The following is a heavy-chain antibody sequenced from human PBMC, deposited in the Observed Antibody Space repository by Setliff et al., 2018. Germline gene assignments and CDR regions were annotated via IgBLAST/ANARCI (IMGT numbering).Heavy chain of an antibody. J-gene: IGHJ6*02. V-gene: IGHV1-18*04. CDR1: GYSFTSYY. CDR2: ISAYSGNT. CDR3: ARDGQYYGSGFYSTRYYYSYGLDV. Sequence: ASVKVSCKASGYSFTSYYIHWVRQAPGQGLEWMGWISAYSGNTKYAQKLQGRVTMTTDTSTTTAYLELTSLTSEDTAVYYCARDGQYYGSGFYSTRYYYSYGLDVWGQGTTVTVSS. D-gene: IGHD3-10*01.